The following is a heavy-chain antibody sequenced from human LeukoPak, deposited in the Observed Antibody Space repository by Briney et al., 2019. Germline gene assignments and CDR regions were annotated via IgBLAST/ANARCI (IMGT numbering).Heavy chain of an antibody. CDR1: GFTFSSYA. J-gene: IGHJ4*02. CDR2: ISGSGGST. D-gene: IGHD3-10*01. V-gene: IGHV3-23*01. CDR3: AKLEFLVRSFLDY. Sequence: GGSLRLSCAATGFTFSSYAMSWVRQAPGKGLEWVSAISGSGGSTYYADSVKGRFTISRDNSKNTLHLQMNSLRAEDTAVYYCAKLEFLVRSFLDYWGQGTLVTVSS.